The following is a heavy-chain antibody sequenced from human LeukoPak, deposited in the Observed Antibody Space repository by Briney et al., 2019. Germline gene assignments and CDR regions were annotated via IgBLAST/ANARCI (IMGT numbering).Heavy chain of an antibody. CDR2: MSPNSGDT. CDR1: GYTFTSYD. V-gene: IGHV1-8*01. D-gene: IGHD7-27*01. J-gene: IGHJ4*02. CDR3: ARGPPNWGYDY. Sequence: VASVKVSCKASGYTFTSYDFNWVRQATGQRPEWMGWMSPNSGDTGYAQKFQDRVTMTRNTSISTAYMELSSLRSDDTAVYYCARGPPNWGYDYWGPATMVTVCS.